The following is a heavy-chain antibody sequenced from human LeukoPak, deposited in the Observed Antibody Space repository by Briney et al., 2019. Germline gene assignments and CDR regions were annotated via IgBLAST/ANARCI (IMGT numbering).Heavy chain of an antibody. J-gene: IGHJ4*02. V-gene: IGHV1-46*01. D-gene: IGHD1-26*01. Sequence: ASVKVSCKASGLTLSTYYMHRVRQAPGQGLEWMGVINPSGSSATYSQRFQGRVTMTRDTSTSTVYMELSSLRSEDTAMYYCARGLGSGTYYGYWGQGTLVTVSS. CDR2: INPSGSSA. CDR1: GLTLSTYY. CDR3: ARGLGSGTYYGY.